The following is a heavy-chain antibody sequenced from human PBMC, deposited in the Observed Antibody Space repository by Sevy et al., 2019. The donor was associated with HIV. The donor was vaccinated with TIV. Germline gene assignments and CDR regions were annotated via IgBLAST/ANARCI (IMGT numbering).Heavy chain of an antibody. V-gene: IGHV3-30*04. CDR1: RFTFSSYA. CDR2: ISYDGTDI. D-gene: IGHD6-19*01. Sequence: GGSLRLSCAASRFTFSSYAIHWVRQAPGKGLEWVAFISYDGTDIYYADSVKGRFTISRDNSKNTQFLQMNSLRAEDTAMYYCARDGISSGWYRGYYFDYWGQGTLATVSS. J-gene: IGHJ4*02. CDR3: ARDGISSGWYRGYYFDY.